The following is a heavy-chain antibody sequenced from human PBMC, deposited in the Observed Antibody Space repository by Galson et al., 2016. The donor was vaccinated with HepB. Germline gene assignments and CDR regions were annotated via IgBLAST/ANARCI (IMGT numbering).Heavy chain of an antibody. J-gene: IGHJ4*02. CDR3: ARSRDCTKFDD. Sequence: QSGAEVKKPGEFLRISCKGSGYSFTNYWIGWVRQMPGKGLQWMGIIYPRDSDTRYSPSFQGQVTISADRSISTAYLQWSSLKASATAMYYCARSRDCTKFDDWGQGTLVTVSS. CDR1: GYSFTNYW. V-gene: IGHV5-51*01. CDR2: IYPRDSDT. D-gene: IGHD2-8*01.